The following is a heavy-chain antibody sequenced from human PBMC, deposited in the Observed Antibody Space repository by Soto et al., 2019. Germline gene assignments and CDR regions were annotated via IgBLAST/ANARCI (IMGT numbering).Heavy chain of an antibody. CDR3: ARLMGKSFDL. Sequence: PSETLSLTCTVSGGSISSYYWSWIRQPPGKGLEWIGYIYYSGSTNYNPSLKSRVTISVDTSKNQFSLKLSSVTAADTAVYYCARLMGKSFDLWGQGTLVTVSS. CDR2: IYYSGST. J-gene: IGHJ4*02. D-gene: IGHD2-8*01. V-gene: IGHV4-59*01. CDR1: GGSISSYY.